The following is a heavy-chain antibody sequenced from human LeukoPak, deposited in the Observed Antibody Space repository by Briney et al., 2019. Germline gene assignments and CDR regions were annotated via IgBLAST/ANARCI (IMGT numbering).Heavy chain of an antibody. J-gene: IGHJ3*02. CDR2: IWYDGSNK. V-gene: IGHV3-33*06. CDR1: GFTFSSYG. D-gene: IGHD3-22*01. Sequence: PGRSLRLSCAASGFTFSSYGMHWVRQAPGKGLEWVAVIWYDGSNKYYADSVKGRFTISRDNSKNTLYLQMNSLRAEDTAVYYCAKGGYYDSSGPRAFDIWGQGTIVTVSS. CDR3: AKGGYYDSSGPRAFDI.